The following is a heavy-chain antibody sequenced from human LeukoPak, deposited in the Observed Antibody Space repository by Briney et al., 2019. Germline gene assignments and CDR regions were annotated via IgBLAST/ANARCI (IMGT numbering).Heavy chain of an antibody. Sequence: GGSLRLSCAASGVTFSSYAMSWVRQAPGKGLEWVSAISGSGSTYYADSVRGRFTLSRDNSKNTLYLQMNSLRADDTAVYYCATPDYCSSTSCYSSRWGQGTLVTVSS. J-gene: IGHJ4*02. D-gene: IGHD2-2*02. V-gene: IGHV3-23*01. CDR2: ISGSGST. CDR3: ATPDYCSSTSCYSSR. CDR1: GVTFSSYA.